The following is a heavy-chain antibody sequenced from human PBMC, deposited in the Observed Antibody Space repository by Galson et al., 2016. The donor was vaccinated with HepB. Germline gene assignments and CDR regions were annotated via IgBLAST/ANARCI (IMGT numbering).Heavy chain of an antibody. CDR1: GLSLSTSGMG. Sequence: PALVKPTQTLTLTCTFSGLSLSTSGMGVGWIRQPPGKALEWLALIYWADDKHYTSSLKSRLTITKDTSKNQVVLTMSNMDPVDTGTYYCAHTWGRIAASGTPFFDYWGQGTLVTVSS. CDR2: IYWADDK. J-gene: IGHJ4*02. D-gene: IGHD6-13*01. V-gene: IGHV2-5*02. CDR3: AHTWGRIAASGTPFFDY.